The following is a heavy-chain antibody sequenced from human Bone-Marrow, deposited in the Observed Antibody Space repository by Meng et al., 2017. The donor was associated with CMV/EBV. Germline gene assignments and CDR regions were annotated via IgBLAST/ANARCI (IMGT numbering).Heavy chain of an antibody. Sequence: LSLTCAASGFTFSNAWMSWVRQAPGKGLEWVGRIKSKTDGGTTDYAAPVKGRFTISRDDSKNTLYLQMNSLRAEDTAVYYCARDDVDELDYWGQGTLVTVSS. CDR2: IKSKTDGGTT. V-gene: IGHV3-15*05. D-gene: IGHD1-7*01. J-gene: IGHJ4*02. CDR3: ARDDVDELDY. CDR1: GFTFSNAW.